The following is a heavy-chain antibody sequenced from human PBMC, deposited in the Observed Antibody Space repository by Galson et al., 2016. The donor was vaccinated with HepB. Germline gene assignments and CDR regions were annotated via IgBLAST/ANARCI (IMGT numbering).Heavy chain of an antibody. D-gene: IGHD3-10*01. CDR3: ARDTYYYGSYYYAMDV. Sequence: GYYWTWIRQHPGKGLEWIGYIHYSGSTYYNPSLKSRVSISVDTSETQFSLNLSSVTAADTAVYYCARDTYYYGSYYYAMDVWGKGTTVTVSS. CDR2: IHYSGST. CDR1: GYY. V-gene: IGHV4-31*02. J-gene: IGHJ6*04.